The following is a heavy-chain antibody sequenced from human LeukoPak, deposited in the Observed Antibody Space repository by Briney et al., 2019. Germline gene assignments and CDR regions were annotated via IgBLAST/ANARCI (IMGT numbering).Heavy chain of an antibody. Sequence: GGSLRLSCAASGFAFSSYEMNWVRQAPGKGLEWVSYISSSGSTIYYADSLRGRFTISRDNAKNSLYLQMNSLRAEDTAVYYCARELRTPYDILGRGNAFDIWGQGTMVTVSS. CDR3: ARELRTPYDILGRGNAFDI. D-gene: IGHD3-9*01. CDR1: GFAFSSYE. V-gene: IGHV3-48*03. CDR2: ISSSGSTI. J-gene: IGHJ3*02.